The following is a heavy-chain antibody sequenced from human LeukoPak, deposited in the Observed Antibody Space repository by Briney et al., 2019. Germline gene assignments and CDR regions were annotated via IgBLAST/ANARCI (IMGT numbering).Heavy chain of an antibody. D-gene: IGHD3-22*01. V-gene: IGHV1-69*13. CDR3: ARGAYDSSGYYYHNWFDP. CDR2: IIPIFGTA. Sequence: GASVKVSCKASGGTFSSYAISWVRQAPGQGLEWMGGIIPIFGTANYAQKFQGRVTITADESTSTAYMELSSLRSEDTAVYYCARGAYDSSGYYYHNWFDPWGQGTLVTVSS. J-gene: IGHJ5*02. CDR1: GGTFSSYA.